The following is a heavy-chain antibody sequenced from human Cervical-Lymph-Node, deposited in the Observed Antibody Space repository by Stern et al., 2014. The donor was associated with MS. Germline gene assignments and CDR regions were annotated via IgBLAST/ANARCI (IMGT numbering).Heavy chain of an antibody. Sequence: QVPLKEPAPVLVKPTETLTLTCTVSGFSLSHSRMGVSWIRQPPGKALEWLAHIFSTDEKSYTASLRSRLTVSKDSSKSQVVLTMTNMDPLDTATYYCARLTYGDYMFDYWGQGTLVTVSS. CDR2: IFSTDEK. J-gene: IGHJ4*02. CDR3: ARLTYGDYMFDY. CDR1: GFSLSHSRMG. V-gene: IGHV2-26*01. D-gene: IGHD4-17*01.